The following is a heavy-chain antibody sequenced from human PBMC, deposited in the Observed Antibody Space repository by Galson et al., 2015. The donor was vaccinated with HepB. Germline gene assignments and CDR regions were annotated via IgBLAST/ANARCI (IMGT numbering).Heavy chain of an antibody. Sequence: SLRLSCAASGFIFRHYAMAWIRQAPGKGLEWVSGINGRGATTYYADAVKGRFTISRDNSKDTLFLQMNNLRAEDTAVYYCVKEGSWFGGDWFDPWGQGALVTVS. J-gene: IGHJ5*02. D-gene: IGHD3-16*01. CDR3: VKEGSWFGGDWFDP. V-gene: IGHV3-23*01. CDR1: GFIFRHYA. CDR2: INGRGATT.